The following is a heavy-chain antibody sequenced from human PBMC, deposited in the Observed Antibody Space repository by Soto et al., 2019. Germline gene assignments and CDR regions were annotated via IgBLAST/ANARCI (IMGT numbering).Heavy chain of an antibody. CDR2: ISAYNGNT. CDR1: GYTFTSYG. V-gene: IGHV1-18*01. J-gene: IGHJ4*02. D-gene: IGHD5-18*01. Sequence: GASVKVSCKASGYTFTSYGISWVRQAPGQGLEWMGWISAYNGNTNYAQKLQGRVTMTTDTSTSTAYMELRSLRSDDTAVYYCARDVRGYSYGLFVYWGQGTLVTVSS. CDR3: ARDVRGYSYGLFVY.